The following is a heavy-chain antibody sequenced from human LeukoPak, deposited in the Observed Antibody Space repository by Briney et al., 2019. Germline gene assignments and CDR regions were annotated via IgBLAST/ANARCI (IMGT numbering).Heavy chain of an antibody. D-gene: IGHD5-12*01. V-gene: IGHV1-18*01. CDR1: GYTFTSYG. J-gene: IGHJ6*02. CDR3: ARESLKWLRSEYYYYYGMDV. CDR2: ISAYNGNT. Sequence: ASVKVSCKASGYTFTSYGISWVRQAPGQGLEWMGWISAYNGNTNYAQKLQGRVTMTTDTSTSTAYMELRSLRSDDAAVYYCARESLKWLRSEYYYYYGMDVWGQGTTVTVSS.